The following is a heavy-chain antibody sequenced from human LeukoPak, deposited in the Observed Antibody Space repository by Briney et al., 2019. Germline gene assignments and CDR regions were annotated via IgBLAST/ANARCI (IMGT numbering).Heavy chain of an antibody. V-gene: IGHV3-23*01. J-gene: IGHJ6*03. CDR2: ISGSGGST. Sequence: GGSLRLSCAASGFTFSSYGMSWVRQAPGKGLEWVSAISGSGGSTYYADSVKGRFTISRDNSKNTLYLQMNSLRAEDTAVYYCARSLRVRGVPDYMDVWGKGTKVIISS. CDR1: GFTFSSYG. CDR3: ARSLRVRGVPDYMDV. D-gene: IGHD3-10*02.